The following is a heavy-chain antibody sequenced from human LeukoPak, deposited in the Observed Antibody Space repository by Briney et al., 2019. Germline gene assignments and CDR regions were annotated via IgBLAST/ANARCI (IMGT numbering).Heavy chain of an antibody. CDR2: ISDSSAM. CDR1: GFTFSTYS. D-gene: IGHD3-10*01. V-gene: IGHV3-48*01. Sequence: GGSLRLSCAASGFTFSTYSMKWVRQAPGKGLEWVSYISDSSAMYYADSVRGRFTISRENDKNSLFLQMNSLRSDDTAVYYCARFDRGIWGQGTMVTVSS. J-gene: IGHJ3*02. CDR3: ARFDRGI.